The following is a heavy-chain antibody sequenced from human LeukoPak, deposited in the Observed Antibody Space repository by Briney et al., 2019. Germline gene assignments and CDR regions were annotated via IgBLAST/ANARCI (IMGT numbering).Heavy chain of an antibody. Sequence: GGSLRLSCAASGFTFSTYAMTWVRQAPGKGLEWVSSISGSGAGKFYSAPVKGRFTTSRDNSKNTLYVQMNSLRAEDTAVYYCAKAAYGDYAGAFDIWGQGTMVIVSS. CDR2: ISGSGAGK. D-gene: IGHD4-17*01. J-gene: IGHJ3*02. V-gene: IGHV3-23*01. CDR1: GFTFSTYA. CDR3: AKAAYGDYAGAFDI.